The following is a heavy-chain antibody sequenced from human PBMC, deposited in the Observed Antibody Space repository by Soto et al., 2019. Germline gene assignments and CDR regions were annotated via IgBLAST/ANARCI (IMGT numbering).Heavy chain of an antibody. D-gene: IGHD1-1*01. CDR1: GYTFTSYA. CDR3: ARSQPAGPGLDQRGFDD. Sequence: ASLKVSCKASGYTFTSYAMHWVRQAPGQRLEWMGWINAGNGNTKYSQKFQGRVTITRDTSASTAYMELSRLRSEDTAVYFCARSQPAGPGLDQRGFDDWGQGTLVTVSS. J-gene: IGHJ4*02. V-gene: IGHV1-3*01. CDR2: INAGNGNT.